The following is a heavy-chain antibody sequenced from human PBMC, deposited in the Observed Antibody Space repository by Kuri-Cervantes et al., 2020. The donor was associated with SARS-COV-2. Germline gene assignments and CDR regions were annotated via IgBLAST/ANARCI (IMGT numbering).Heavy chain of an antibody. V-gene: IGHV3-74*01. Sequence: GGSLRLSCAASGFTFSDYYMSWIRQAPGKGLEWVSRINSDGSSTSYADSVKGRFTISRDNAKNSLYLQMNSLRAEDTALYYCAKGYYYGSGSYCYGMDVWGQGTTVTVSS. CDR2: INSDGSST. D-gene: IGHD3-10*01. CDR3: AKGYYYGSGSYCYGMDV. CDR1: GFTFSDYY. J-gene: IGHJ6*02.